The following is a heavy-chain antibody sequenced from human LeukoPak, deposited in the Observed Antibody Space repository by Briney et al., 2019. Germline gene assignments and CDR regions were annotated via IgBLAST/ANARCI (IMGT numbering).Heavy chain of an antibody. CDR2: ISSSSGYI. D-gene: IGHD3-22*01. Sequence: PGGSLRLSCTASGYTFSIYNMNWVRQAPGKGLEWVSSISSSSGYIYYADSVKGRFTISRDNAKNSLYLQMNSLRAEDTAVYYCAKERYYDSSAYYSTYWGRGTLVTVTS. V-gene: IGHV3-21*01. CDR3: AKERYYDSSAYYSTY. J-gene: IGHJ4*02. CDR1: GYTFSIYN.